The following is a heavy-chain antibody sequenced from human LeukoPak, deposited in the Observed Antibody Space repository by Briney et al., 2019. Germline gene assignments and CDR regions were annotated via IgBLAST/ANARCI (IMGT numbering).Heavy chain of an antibody. CDR3: ARDWNYCSSTSCYYFDY. CDR1: GFTFSSYA. Sequence: GRSLRLSCAASGFTFSSYAMHWVRQAPGKGLEWVAVISYDGSNKYYADSVKGRFTISRDNSKNTLYLQMNSLGAEDTAVYYCARDWNYCSSTSCYYFDYWGQGTLVTVSS. V-gene: IGHV3-30-3*01. J-gene: IGHJ4*02. CDR2: ISYDGSNK. D-gene: IGHD2-2*01.